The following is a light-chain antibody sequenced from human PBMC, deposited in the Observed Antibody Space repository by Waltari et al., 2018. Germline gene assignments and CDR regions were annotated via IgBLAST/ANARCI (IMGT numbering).Light chain of an antibody. Sequence: EIAMTQSPATLSVSPGDRAPLPCRASQSVSSNLAWYQQKPGQAPRLLIYGASTRATGIPARFSGSGSGTEFTLTISSLQSEDFAVYYCQQYNNWPPSWTFGQGTKVEIK. CDR1: QSVSSN. CDR2: GAS. CDR3: QQYNNWPPSWT. V-gene: IGKV3-15*01. J-gene: IGKJ1*01.